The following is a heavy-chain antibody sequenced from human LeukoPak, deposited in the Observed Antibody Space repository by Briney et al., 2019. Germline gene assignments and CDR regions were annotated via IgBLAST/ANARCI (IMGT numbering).Heavy chain of an antibody. J-gene: IGHJ3*02. CDR3: ARVFGIAVAGSDAFDI. Sequence: SVKVSCKASGGTFSSYAISWVRQTPGQGLEWMGGIIPIFGTANYAQKFQGRVTITTDESTSTAYMELSSLRSEDTAVYYCARVFGIAVAGSDAFDIWGQGTMVTVSS. D-gene: IGHD6-19*01. CDR2: IIPIFGTA. V-gene: IGHV1-69*05. CDR1: GGTFSSYA.